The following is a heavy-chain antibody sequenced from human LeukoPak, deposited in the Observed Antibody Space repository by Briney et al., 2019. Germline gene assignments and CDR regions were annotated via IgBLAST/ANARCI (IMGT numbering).Heavy chain of an antibody. CDR2: ISGSGGST. Sequence: GGSLRLSCAASGFTFSSYALSWVRQAPGKGLEWVSAISGSGGSTCYADSVRGRFTISRDNSKNTLYLQMNSLRAEDTAVYYCAKDLGGTGTTCDYWGQGTLVTVSS. J-gene: IGHJ4*02. CDR3: AKDLGGTGTTCDY. CDR1: GFTFSSYA. D-gene: IGHD1-1*01. V-gene: IGHV3-23*01.